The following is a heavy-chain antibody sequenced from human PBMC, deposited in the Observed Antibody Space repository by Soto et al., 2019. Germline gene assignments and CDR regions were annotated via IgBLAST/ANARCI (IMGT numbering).Heavy chain of an antibody. CDR2: ISGSGGST. J-gene: IGHJ2*01. CDR1: GFTFSSYA. CDR3: AKDASSGITSFDL. V-gene: IGHV3-23*01. Sequence: EVQLLESGGGLVQPGGSLRLSCAASGFTFSSYAMSWVRQAPGKGLEWVSAISGSGGSTYYADSVKGRFTISRDNSKNTLYLQMNSLRADDTALYYCAKDASSGITSFDLWGRGTLVTVSS. D-gene: IGHD3-3*01.